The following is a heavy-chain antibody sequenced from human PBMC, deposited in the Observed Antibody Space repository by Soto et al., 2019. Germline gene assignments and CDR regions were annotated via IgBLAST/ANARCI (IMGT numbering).Heavy chain of an antibody. CDR3: ARRHSSSGGRFDY. D-gene: IGHD2-2*01. Sequence: PSETLSLTCSVSGGSITSGDYYWTWIRQHPGKGPEWIAYIHYDGRTYYNPSLQSRTATSVDTSKNQFSLELNSVTDADTAVYYCARRHSSSGGRFDYWGQGTLVTVPQ. CDR1: GGSITSGDYY. V-gene: IGHV4-31*02. J-gene: IGHJ4*02. CDR2: IHYDGRT.